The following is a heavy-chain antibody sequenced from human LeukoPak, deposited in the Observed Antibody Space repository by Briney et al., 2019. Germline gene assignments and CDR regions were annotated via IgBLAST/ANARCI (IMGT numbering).Heavy chain of an antibody. CDR1: GGSISSSSYY. V-gene: IGHV4-39*01. D-gene: IGHD4-17*01. CDR3: ALSGDRKRTRFDY. J-gene: IGHJ4*02. CDR2: IYYSGST. Sequence: SETLSLTCTVSGGSISSSSYYWGWIRQPPGKGLEGIGSIYYSGSTYYNPSLKSRVTISVDTSKNQFSLELSSVTAADTAVYYCALSGDRKRTRFDYWGQGTLVTVSS.